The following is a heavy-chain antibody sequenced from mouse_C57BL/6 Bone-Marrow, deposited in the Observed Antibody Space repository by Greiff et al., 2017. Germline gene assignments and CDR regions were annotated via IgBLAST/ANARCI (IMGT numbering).Heavy chain of an antibody. D-gene: IGHD1-1*01. CDR2: IWTGGGT. J-gene: IGHJ3*01. CDR3: ARGDLLLRSWFAY. Sequence: QVQLKQSGPGLVAPSQSLSITCTVSGFSLTSYAISWVRQPPGKGLEWRGVIWTGGGTNYNSALKSRLSISKDNSKSQVFLKMNSLQTDDTARYYCARGDLLLRSWFAYWGQGTLVTVSA. V-gene: IGHV2-9-1*01. CDR1: GFSLTSYA.